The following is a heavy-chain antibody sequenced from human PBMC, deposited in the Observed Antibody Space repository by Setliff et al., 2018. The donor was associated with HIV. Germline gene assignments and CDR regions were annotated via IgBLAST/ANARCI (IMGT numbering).Heavy chain of an antibody. CDR1: GGSFSGYY. CDR2: INHSGST. V-gene: IGHV4-34*01. J-gene: IGHJ4*02. Sequence: SETLSLTCAVYGGSFSGYYWSWIRQPPGKGLEWIGEINHSGSTSYNPSLKSRVTISVDTSKNQFSLKLSSVTAADTAVYYCARVNALIRAPFDYWGQGALVTVSS. CDR3: ARVNALIRAPFDY.